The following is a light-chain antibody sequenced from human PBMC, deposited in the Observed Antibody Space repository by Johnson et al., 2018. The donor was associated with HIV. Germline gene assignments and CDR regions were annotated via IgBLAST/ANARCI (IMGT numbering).Light chain of an antibody. Sequence: QSVLTQPASVSAASGQKVNISCYGSSSNIGNYYVSWYQHLPGTAPKLLIYDNNKRPSGIPDRFSGSKSGTSATLGIAGLQTGDEADYFCGTWDNSLNVYVFGTATQVTVL. J-gene: IGLJ1*01. CDR1: SSNIGNYY. V-gene: IGLV1-51*01. CDR2: DNN. CDR3: GTWDNSLNVYV.